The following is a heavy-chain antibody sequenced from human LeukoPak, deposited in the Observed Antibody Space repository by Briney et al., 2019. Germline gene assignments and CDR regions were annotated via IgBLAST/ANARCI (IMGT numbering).Heavy chain of an antibody. Sequence: ASVKVSCKASGYTFTSYGISWVRQAPGQGLEWMGWISAYNGNTDYAQKLQGRVTMTTDTSTSTAYMELRSLRSDDTAVYYCARDIGSSWQLARPLGRARGMDVWGQGTTVTVSS. D-gene: IGHD6-13*01. CDR1: GYTFTSYG. CDR3: ARDIGSSWQLARPLGRARGMDV. J-gene: IGHJ6*02. CDR2: ISAYNGNT. V-gene: IGHV1-18*01.